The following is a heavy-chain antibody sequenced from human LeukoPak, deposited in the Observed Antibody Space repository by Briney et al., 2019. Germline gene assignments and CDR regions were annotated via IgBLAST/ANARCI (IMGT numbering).Heavy chain of an antibody. J-gene: IGHJ6*02. CDR1: GYTFTGYY. CDR2: INPNSGGT. CDR3: ARVDGDYDGNYYYYYGMDV. V-gene: IGHV1-2*02. D-gene: IGHD4-23*01. Sequence: ASVKVSCKASGYTFTGYYMHWVRQAPGQGLEWMGWINPNSGGTNYAQKFQGRVTMTRDTSISTAYMELSRLRSDDTAMYYCARVDGDYDGNYYYYYGMDVWGQGTTVTVSS.